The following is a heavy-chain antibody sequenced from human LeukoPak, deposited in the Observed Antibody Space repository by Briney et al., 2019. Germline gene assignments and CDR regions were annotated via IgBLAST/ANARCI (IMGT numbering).Heavy chain of an antibody. V-gene: IGHV3-30*18. CDR1: GFTFSSYG. CDR3: AKERPYYYDSSGYKSYYFDY. D-gene: IGHD3-22*01. Sequence: GGSLRLSCAASGFTFSSYGMHWVRQAPGKGREWVAVISYDGSNKYYADSVKGRFTISRDNSKNTLSLQMNSLRAEDTAVYYCAKERPYYYDSSGYKSYYFDYWGQGTLVTVSS. J-gene: IGHJ4*02. CDR2: ISYDGSNK.